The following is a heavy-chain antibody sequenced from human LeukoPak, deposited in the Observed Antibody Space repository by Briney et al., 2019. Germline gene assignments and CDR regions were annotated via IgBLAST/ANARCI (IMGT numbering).Heavy chain of an antibody. CDR2: INHSGST. CDR3: ARGFRGPNFDY. J-gene: IGHJ4*02. CDR1: GGSFSGYY. V-gene: IGHV4-34*01. Sequence: SETLSLTCAVYGGSFSGYYWGWIRQPPGKGLEWIGEINHSGSTNYNPSLKSRVTMSVDTSKNQFSLKLSSVTAADTAVYYCARGFRGPNFDYWGQGTLVTVSS.